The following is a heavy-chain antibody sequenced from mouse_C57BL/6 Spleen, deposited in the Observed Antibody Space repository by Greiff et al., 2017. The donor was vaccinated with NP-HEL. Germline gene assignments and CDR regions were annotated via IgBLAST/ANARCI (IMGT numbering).Heavy chain of an antibody. V-gene: IGHV1-64*01. Sequence: QVQLQQPGAELVKPGASVKLSCKASGYTFTSYWMHWVKQRPGQGLEWIGMIHPNSGSTNYNEKFKSKATLTVDKSSSTAYMQLSSLTSEDSAVYYGARDHFPLGYFDVWGTGTTVTVSS. CDR3: ARDHFPLGYFDV. CDR2: IHPNSGST. D-gene: IGHD3-3*01. J-gene: IGHJ1*03. CDR1: GYTFTSYW.